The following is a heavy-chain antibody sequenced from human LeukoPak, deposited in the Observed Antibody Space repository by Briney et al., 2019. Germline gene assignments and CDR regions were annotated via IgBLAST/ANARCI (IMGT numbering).Heavy chain of an antibody. Sequence: PSETLSLTCTVSGGSMSSYYWSWIRQPPAKGLEWIGYISYSGSTYYNPSLKSRVSISLDTSKNQFSLKLSSVTAADTAVYYCAGMAAGYYFGYWGQGTLVTVSS. CDR2: ISYSGST. CDR1: GGSMSSYY. J-gene: IGHJ4*02. CDR3: AGMAAGYYFGY. V-gene: IGHV4-59*06. D-gene: IGHD6-13*01.